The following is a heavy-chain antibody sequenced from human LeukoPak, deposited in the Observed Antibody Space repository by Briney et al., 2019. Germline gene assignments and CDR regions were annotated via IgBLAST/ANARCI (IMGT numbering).Heavy chain of an antibody. J-gene: IGHJ4*02. CDR2: IYYSGST. V-gene: IGHV4-59*06. CDR3: AREPRGHYGSGSYRDSAIDY. CDR1: GGSISSYY. D-gene: IGHD3-10*01. Sequence: PSETLSLTCTVSGGSISSYYWSWIRQPPGKGLEWIGYIYYSGSTYYNPSLKSRVTISVDTSKNQFSLKLSSVTAADTAVYYCAREPRGHYGSGSYRDSAIDYWGQGTLVTVSS.